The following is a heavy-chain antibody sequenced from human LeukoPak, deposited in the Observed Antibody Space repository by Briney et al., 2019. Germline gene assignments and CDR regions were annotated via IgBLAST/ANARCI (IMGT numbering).Heavy chain of an antibody. CDR1: GFTFSSYW. Sequence: PGGSLRLSCAASGFTFSSYWMSWVRQAPGKGLEWVANIKQDGSEKYYVDSVKGRFTISRDNAKNSLYLQMNSLRAEDTAVYYCAKDSGDYGGNARFDYWGQGTLVTVSS. V-gene: IGHV3-7*01. CDR3: AKDSGDYGGNARFDY. J-gene: IGHJ4*02. D-gene: IGHD4-23*01. CDR2: IKQDGSEK.